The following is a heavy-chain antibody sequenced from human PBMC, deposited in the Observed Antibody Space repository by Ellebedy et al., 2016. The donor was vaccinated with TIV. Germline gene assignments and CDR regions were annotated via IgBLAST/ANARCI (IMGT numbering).Heavy chain of an antibody. CDR1: GGSISSYY. J-gene: IGHJ5*02. CDR3: ARGTRGGWYGNWFDP. CDR2: IYTSWRT. Sequence: MPSETLSLTCTVSGGSISSYYRSWIRQPAGKGLEWIGRIYTSWRTNYNPSLKSRVTMSVDTSKNQFSLKLSSLTAADTAVYYCARGTRGGWYGNWFDPWGQGTLVTVSS. D-gene: IGHD6-19*01. V-gene: IGHV4-4*07.